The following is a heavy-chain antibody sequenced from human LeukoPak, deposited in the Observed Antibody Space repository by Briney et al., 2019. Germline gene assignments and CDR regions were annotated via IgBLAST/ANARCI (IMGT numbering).Heavy chain of an antibody. CDR1: GYTFISYA. CDR3: ARRGEMATIGDY. V-gene: IGHV1-8*01. CDR2: MNPNSGNT. Sequence: ASVKVSCKASGYTFISYAMNWVRQATGQGLEWMGWMNPNSGNTGYAQKFQGRVTMTRNTSISTAYMELSSLRSEDTAVYYCARRGEMATIGDYWGQGTLVTVSS. D-gene: IGHD5-24*01. J-gene: IGHJ4*02.